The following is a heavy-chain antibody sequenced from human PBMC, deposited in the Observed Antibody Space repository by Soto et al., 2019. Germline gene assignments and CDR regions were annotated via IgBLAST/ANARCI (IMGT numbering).Heavy chain of an antibody. V-gene: IGHV4-34*01. CDR2: INHSGST. CDR3: VGAYSYGLTVDY. J-gene: IGHJ4*02. D-gene: IGHD5-18*01. Sequence: SETLSLTCAVYGGSLSGYYWSWIRQPPGKGLEWIGEINHSGSTNYNPSLKSRVTISVDTSKNQFSLKLSAVTAADTAGYYCVGAYSYGLTVDYWGQGTLVTVS. CDR1: GGSLSGYY.